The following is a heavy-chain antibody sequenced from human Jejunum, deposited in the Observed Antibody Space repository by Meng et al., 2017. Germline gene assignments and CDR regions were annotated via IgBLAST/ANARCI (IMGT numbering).Heavy chain of an antibody. J-gene: IGHJ4*02. D-gene: IGHD2-2*01. CDR1: GFMFSGDW. CDR2: IKKDGSEA. V-gene: IGHV3-7*01. Sequence: GESLKISCAASGFMFSGDWMSWVRQAPGKGLERVACIKKDGSEAYYVDSVKGRFTISRDHAKNSLYLQMNSLKVEDTAVYYCASLDSTKEVYWGQGKRVTVSS. CDR3: ASLDSTKEVY.